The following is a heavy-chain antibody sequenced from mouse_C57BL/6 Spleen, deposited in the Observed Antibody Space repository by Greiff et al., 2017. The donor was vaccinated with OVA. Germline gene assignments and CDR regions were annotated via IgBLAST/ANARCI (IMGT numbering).Heavy chain of an antibody. V-gene: IGHV1-81*01. CDR2: IYPRSGNT. CDR3: ARGSSYSYWYFDV. D-gene: IGHD1-1*01. CDR1: GYTFTSYG. Sequence: QVQLKQSGAELARPGASVKLSCKASGYTFTSYGISWVKQRTGQGLEWIGEIYPRSGNTYYNEKFKGKATLTADKSSSTAYMELRSLTSEDSAVYFGARGSSYSYWYFDVWGTGTTVTVSS. J-gene: IGHJ1*03.